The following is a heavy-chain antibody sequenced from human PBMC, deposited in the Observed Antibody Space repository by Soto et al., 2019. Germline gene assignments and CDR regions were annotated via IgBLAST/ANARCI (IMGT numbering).Heavy chain of an antibody. CDR2: IYPGDSDT. CDR1: GYNFTNYW. V-gene: IGHV5-51*01. CDR3: ARHPTRYYHYNMAF. J-gene: IGHJ6*03. Sequence: PGESLKISCMGSGYNFTNYWIGWVRQMPGKGLEWMGIIYPGDSDTRYSPSFQGQVTISADKSISTAYLQWSSLKASDTAIYYCARHPTRYYHYNMAFWGEGSSVTVSS. D-gene: IGHD2-2*01.